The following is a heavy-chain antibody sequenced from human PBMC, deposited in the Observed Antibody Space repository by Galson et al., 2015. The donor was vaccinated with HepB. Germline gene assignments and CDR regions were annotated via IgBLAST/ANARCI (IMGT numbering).Heavy chain of an antibody. CDR2: ISAYNGNT. J-gene: IGHJ4*02. Sequence: SVKASCKASGYTFTSYGISWVRQAPGQGLEWMGWISAYNGNTNYAQKLQGRVTMTTDTSTSTAYMELRSLRSDDTAVYYCARSSWGSGSYNYFDYWGQGTLVTVSS. V-gene: IGHV1-18*04. CDR1: GYTFTSYG. CDR3: ARSSWGSGSYNYFDY. D-gene: IGHD3-10*01.